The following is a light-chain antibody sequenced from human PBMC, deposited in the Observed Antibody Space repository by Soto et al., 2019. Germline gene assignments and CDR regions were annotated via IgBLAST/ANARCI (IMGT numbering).Light chain of an antibody. CDR3: QQYSDWPRT. Sequence: EIVLTQSPATLSVSPGERATLSCRASESVRTSLAWYQQKPGRSPSLLIYGASNRATGLPARFSGSGSGTEFTLPISSLQSGDFAVYYCQQYSDWPRTFGQGTKLEFK. V-gene: IGKV3-15*01. CDR2: GAS. CDR1: ESVRTS. J-gene: IGKJ1*01.